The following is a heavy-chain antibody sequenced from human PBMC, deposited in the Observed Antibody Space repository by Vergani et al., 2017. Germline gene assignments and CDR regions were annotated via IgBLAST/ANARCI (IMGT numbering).Heavy chain of an antibody. V-gene: IGHV7-4-1*02. CDR3: TRDQFLWIPFDY. D-gene: IGHD5-12*01. CDR1: GDTFSNYA. J-gene: IGHJ4*02. Sequence: QVQLLQSGAAVRKPGSSVTVSCKASGDTFSNYAITWVRQAPGQGLEWMGRINPNTGDPTYAQGLGGRFVFSVDTSLSTAYLEISGLKSEDTAVYYCTRDQFLWIPFDYWGQGTPVTVSS. CDR2: INPNTGDP.